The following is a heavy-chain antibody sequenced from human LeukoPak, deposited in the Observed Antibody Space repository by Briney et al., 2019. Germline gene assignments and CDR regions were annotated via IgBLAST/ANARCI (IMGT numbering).Heavy chain of an antibody. CDR3: ARGFDY. Sequence: SETLSLTCVVYGESFSRCYWSWIRQPPGKGLEWIGEINHSGSTNYNPSLKSRVTISVDTSKNQFSLKLSPVTAADTAVYYCARGFDYWGQGILVTVSS. CDR1: GESFSRCY. J-gene: IGHJ4*02. CDR2: INHSGST. V-gene: IGHV4-34*01.